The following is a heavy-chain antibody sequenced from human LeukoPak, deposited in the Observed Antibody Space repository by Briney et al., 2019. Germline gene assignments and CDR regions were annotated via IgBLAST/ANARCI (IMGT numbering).Heavy chain of an antibody. Sequence: SETLSLTCTVSGGSISSSSYYWGWIRQPPGKGLEWIGSIYYSGSTYYNPSLKSRVTISVDTSKNQFSLKLSSVTAADTAVYYCARHGGGRWLPGELDYWGQGTLVTVSS. D-gene: IGHD5-24*01. CDR1: GGSISSSSYY. CDR2: IYYSGST. V-gene: IGHV4-39*01. CDR3: ARHGGGRWLPGELDY. J-gene: IGHJ4*02.